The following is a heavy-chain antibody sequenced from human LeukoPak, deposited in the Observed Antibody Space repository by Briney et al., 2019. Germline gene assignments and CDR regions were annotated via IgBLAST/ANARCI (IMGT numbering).Heavy chain of an antibody. CDR2: INHSGST. CDR3: ARTTWAGSASLPLDY. J-gene: IGHJ4*02. CDR1: GSSIRSDYF. D-gene: IGHD3-16*02. V-gene: IGHV4-38-2*01. Sequence: SETLSLTCAVSGSSIRSDYFWGWIRQSPGRGLEWIGEINHSGSTNYSPSLKSRLNISVDTSKNQFSLKVSSVTAADTAVYYCARTTWAGSASLPLDYWGQGTLVTVSS.